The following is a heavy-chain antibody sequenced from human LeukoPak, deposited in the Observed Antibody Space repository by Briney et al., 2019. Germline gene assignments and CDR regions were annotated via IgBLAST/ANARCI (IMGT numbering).Heavy chain of an antibody. D-gene: IGHD3-10*02. V-gene: IGHV3-21*01. CDR3: AELGITMIGGV. Sequence: GGSLRLSCAASGFTFSSYSMNWVRQAPGKGLEWVSSISTSSTYVYSADSVKGRFTISRDNAKKSLYLQMNSLRAEDTAVYYCAELGITMIGGVWGKGTTVTISS. CDR1: GFTFSSYS. J-gene: IGHJ6*04. CDR2: ISTSSTYV.